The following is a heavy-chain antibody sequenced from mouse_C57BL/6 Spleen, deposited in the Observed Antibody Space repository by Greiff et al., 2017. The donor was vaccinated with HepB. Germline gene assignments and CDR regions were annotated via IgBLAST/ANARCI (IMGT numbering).Heavy chain of an antibody. D-gene: IGHD1-1*01. CDR3: ARRTVVAYYAMDY. CDR2: IYPRDGST. Sequence: QVQLKESGPELVKPGASMKLSCKASGYTFTSYDINWVKQRPGQGLEWIGWIYPRDGSTKYNEKFKGKATLTVDTSSSTAYMELHSLTSEDSAVYFCARRTVVAYYAMDYWGQGTSVTVSS. V-gene: IGHV1-85*01. CDR1: GYTFTSYD. J-gene: IGHJ4*01.